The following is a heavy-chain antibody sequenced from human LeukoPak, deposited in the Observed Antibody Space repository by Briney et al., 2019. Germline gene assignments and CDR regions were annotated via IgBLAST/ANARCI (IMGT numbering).Heavy chain of an antibody. Sequence: SETLSLTCTVSGYSISSGYYWGWIRQPPGKGLEWIGYIYYSGSTNYNPSLKSRVTISVDTSKNQFSLKLSSVTAADTAVYYCARRSHYDSSGYYSDAFDIWGQGTMVTVSS. CDR1: GYSISSGYY. V-gene: IGHV4-61*01. CDR2: IYYSGST. CDR3: ARRSHYDSSGYYSDAFDI. D-gene: IGHD3-22*01. J-gene: IGHJ3*02.